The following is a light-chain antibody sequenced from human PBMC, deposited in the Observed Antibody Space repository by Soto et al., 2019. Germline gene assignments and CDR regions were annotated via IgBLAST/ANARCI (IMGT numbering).Light chain of an antibody. J-gene: IGKJ4*01. V-gene: IGKV3-11*01. CDR1: QSVNSY. Sequence: EIVMTQSPATLSVSPGERATLSCRASQSVNSYLAWYQHKPGQSPRLLIYDASIRATGIPARFSGSGSGTDFTLTISSLEPEDFAVYYCQQRSNWITFGGGTKVDI. CDR3: QQRSNWIT. CDR2: DAS.